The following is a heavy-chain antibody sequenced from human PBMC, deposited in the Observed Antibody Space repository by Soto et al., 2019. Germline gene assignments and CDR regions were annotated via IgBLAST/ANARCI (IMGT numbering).Heavy chain of an antibody. J-gene: IGHJ6*02. CDR2: IYHSGST. CDR3: ASVGNSNPLYGMDV. V-gene: IGHV4-4*02. CDR1: GYSISSSNW. Sequence: SETLSLTCAVSGYSISSSNWWSWVRQPPGKGLEWIGEIYHSGSTNYNPSLKSRVTISVDKSKNQFSLKLSSVTAADTAVYYCASVGNSNPLYGMDVWGQGTTVTVS. D-gene: IGHD4-4*01.